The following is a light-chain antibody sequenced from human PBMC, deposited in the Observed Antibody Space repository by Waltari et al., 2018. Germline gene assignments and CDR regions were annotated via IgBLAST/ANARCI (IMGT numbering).Light chain of an antibody. CDR3: QKYDRLPAT. Sequence: EIVWTQSPGTLSMSPGERGTLSCRASQSISRFLAWYQQKPGQAPRLLIYGASTRSAGVPDRFSGSWSGTDFSLTISRLEPEDFAVYYCQKYDRLPATFGQGTKVEIK. J-gene: IGKJ1*01. CDR2: GAS. CDR1: QSISRF. V-gene: IGKV3-20*01.